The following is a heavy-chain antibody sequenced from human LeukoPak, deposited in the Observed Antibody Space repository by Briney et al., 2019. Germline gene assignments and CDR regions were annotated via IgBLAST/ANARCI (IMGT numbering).Heavy chain of an antibody. J-gene: IGHJ4*02. V-gene: IGHV3-23*01. CDR1: GFTFSSYA. D-gene: IGHD4-17*01. CDR3: ARDRGTTVTTEVDY. Sequence: GGSLRLSCAASGFTFSSYAMSWVHQAPGKGLEWVSAISGSGGSTYYADSVKGRFTISRDNSKNTLYLQMNSLRAEDTAVYYCARDRGTTVTTEVDYWGQGTLVTVSS. CDR2: ISGSGGST.